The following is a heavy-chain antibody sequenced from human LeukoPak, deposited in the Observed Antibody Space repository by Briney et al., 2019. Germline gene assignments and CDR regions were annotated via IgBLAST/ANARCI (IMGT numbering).Heavy chain of an antibody. V-gene: IGHV1-18*01. Sequence: GGSVKVSCKTSGYTPNTYSIHGVGQAAGKGLVWLGWVNTYKGDTKYTQKFQGRVTLTTHPSTRTVYMELTNLRSDDTAMYYCARGRAAADDFDLWRQGPLVTVSS. CDR1: GYTPNTYS. D-gene: IGHD6-13*01. CDR3: ARGRAAADDFDL. CDR2: VNTYKGDT. J-gene: IGHJ4*02.